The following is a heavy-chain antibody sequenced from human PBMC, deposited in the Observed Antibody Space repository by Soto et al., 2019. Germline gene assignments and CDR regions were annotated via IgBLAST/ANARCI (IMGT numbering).Heavy chain of an antibody. D-gene: IGHD6-13*01. Sequence: GTSLKLSCEACGDRFTSYDINWVRQATGQGLEWMGWMNPNSGNTGYAQKFQGRVTMTRNTSISTAYMELSSLRSEDTAVYYCTTARWAPFSWGQGTLVTVSS. CDR1: GDRFTSYD. V-gene: IGHV1-8*01. CDR3: TTARWAPFS. CDR2: MNPNSGNT. J-gene: IGHJ5*02.